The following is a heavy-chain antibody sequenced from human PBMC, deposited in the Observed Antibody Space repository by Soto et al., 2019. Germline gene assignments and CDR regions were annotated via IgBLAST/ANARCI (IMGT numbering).Heavy chain of an antibody. J-gene: IGHJ4*02. CDR2: IYYSGTT. D-gene: IGHD1-26*01. CDR3: ARLGGSYAVPHFDY. Sequence: WTWIRQPPGKGLEWMGYIYYSGTTTNYNPSLKSRVTLSVDTSKNQFSLKLSSVTAAYTAVYYCARLGGSYAVPHFDYWGQGTLVTVSS. V-gene: IGHV4-59*08.